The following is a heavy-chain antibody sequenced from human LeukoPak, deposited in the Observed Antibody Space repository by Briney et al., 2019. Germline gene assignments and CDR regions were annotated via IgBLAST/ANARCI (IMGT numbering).Heavy chain of an antibody. CDR2: ISSVITIV. V-gene: IGHV3-48*02. CDR1: GFTFSTYG. J-gene: IGHJ4*02. Sequence: GGSLRLSCAASGFTFSTYGMNWVRQAPGKGLEWVSYISSVITIVYYADSVKGRFTISRDNARNSLYLQMNSLRDEDTAVYYCARGTYYSDCWGQGTLVTVSS. CDR3: ARGTYYSDC.